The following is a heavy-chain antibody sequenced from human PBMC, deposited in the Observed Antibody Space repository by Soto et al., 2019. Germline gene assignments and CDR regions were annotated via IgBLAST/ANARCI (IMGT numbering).Heavy chain of an antibody. CDR3: AKEPEPNWFDP. Sequence: EVQLVESGGGLVQPGRSLRLSCAASGFTFDDYAMHWVRQAPGKGLEWVSGISWNSGSIGYADSVKGRFTISRDNAKNSLYLQMNSLRAEDTALYYCAKEPEPNWFDPWGQGTLVTVSS. J-gene: IGHJ5*02. CDR1: GFTFDDYA. V-gene: IGHV3-9*01. CDR2: ISWNSGSI.